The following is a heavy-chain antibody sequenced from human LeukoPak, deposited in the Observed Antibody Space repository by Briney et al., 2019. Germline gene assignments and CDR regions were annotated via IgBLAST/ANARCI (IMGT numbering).Heavy chain of an antibody. CDR3: ARGLRYSDCRFDP. D-gene: IGHD3-9*01. CDR2: INHSGST. Sequence: SETLPLTCTVSGGSISSGDYYWSWIRQPPGKGLEWIGEINHSGSTSYNPSLKSRVTISVDTSKNQFSLKLSSVTAADTAVYYCARGLRYSDCRFDPWGQGTLVTVSS. V-gene: IGHV4-39*07. J-gene: IGHJ5*02. CDR1: GGSISSGDYY.